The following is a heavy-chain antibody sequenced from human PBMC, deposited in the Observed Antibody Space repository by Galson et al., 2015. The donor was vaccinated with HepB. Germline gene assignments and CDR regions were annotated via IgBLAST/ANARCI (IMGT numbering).Heavy chain of an antibody. CDR1: GFIFSSYG. D-gene: IGHD5-18*01. CDR2: TRYDGSTK. J-gene: IGHJ4*02. Sequence: SLRLSCAASGFIFSSYGMHWVRQAPGKGLEWVAFTRYDGSTKSYVDSVKGRFTISRDNSKNTLYLQLNSLRAANTAVFYCAKDARGFNYGTHFDSWGQGTLVTVSS. CDR3: AKDARGFNYGTHFDS. V-gene: IGHV3-30*02.